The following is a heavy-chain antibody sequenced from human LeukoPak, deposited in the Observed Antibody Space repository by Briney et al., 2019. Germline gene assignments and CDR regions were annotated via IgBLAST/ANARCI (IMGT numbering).Heavy chain of an antibody. D-gene: IGHD1-26*01. Sequence: GGSLRLSCAASGFAFRSYAMSWVRQAPGKGLEWVSSISASGDGTYHADSVKGRFTVSRDNAKHTLSLQMNSLRAEDTAVYYCARDFGSSTSYFFNYWSQGTLVTVSS. CDR1: GFAFRSYA. CDR3: ARDFGSSTSYFFNY. V-gene: IGHV3-23*01. CDR2: ISASGDGT. J-gene: IGHJ4*02.